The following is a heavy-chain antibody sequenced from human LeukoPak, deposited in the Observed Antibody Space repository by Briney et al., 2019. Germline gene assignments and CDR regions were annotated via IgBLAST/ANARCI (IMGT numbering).Heavy chain of an antibody. CDR2: ISGSGGST. V-gene: IGHV3-23*01. CDR3: ARDSLGAAYYYYGMDV. CDR1: GFTFSSYA. Sequence: GGSLRLSCAASGFTFSSYAMSWVRQAPGKGLEWVSAISGSGGSTYYADSVKGRFTISRDNSKNTLYLQMNSLRAEDTAVYYCARDSLGAAYYYYGMDVWGQGTTVTVSS. D-gene: IGHD1-26*01. J-gene: IGHJ6*02.